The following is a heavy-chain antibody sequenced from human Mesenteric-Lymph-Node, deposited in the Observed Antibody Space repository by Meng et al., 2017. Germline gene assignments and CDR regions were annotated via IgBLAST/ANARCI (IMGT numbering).Heavy chain of an antibody. D-gene: IGHD3-10*01. V-gene: IGHV3-30*04. CDR3: ARDREYYGSGNYYIDY. CDR2: ISYDGSNK. CDR1: GFTFSSYA. J-gene: IGHJ4*02. Sequence: GGSLRLSCAASGFTFSSYAMHWVRQAPGKGLEWVAVISYDGSNKYYTDSMKGRFTISRDNSKNTLYLQMNSLRAEDTAVYYCARDREYYGSGNYYIDYWGQGTLVTVSS.